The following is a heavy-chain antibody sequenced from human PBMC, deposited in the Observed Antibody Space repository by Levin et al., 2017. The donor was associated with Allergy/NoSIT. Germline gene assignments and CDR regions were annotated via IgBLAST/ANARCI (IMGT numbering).Heavy chain of an antibody. V-gene: IGHV3-21*01. Sequence: GGSLRLSCAASGFTFSSYSMNWVRQAPGKGLEWVSSISSSSSYIYYADSVKGRFTISRDNAKNSLYLQMNSLRAEDTAVYYCARGVVVVAATAADYWGQGTLVTVSS. CDR1: GFTFSSYS. J-gene: IGHJ4*02. D-gene: IGHD2-15*01. CDR2: ISSSSSYI. CDR3: ARGVVVVAATAADY.